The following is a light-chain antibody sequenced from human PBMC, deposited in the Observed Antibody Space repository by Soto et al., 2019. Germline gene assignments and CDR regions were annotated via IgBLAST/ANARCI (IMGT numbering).Light chain of an antibody. CDR1: QSVSSSY. CDR2: GAS. CDR3: QQYRSSPPWT. V-gene: IGKV3-20*01. Sequence: EIVLTQSPGTLSLSPGERATLSCRASQSVSSSYLAWYQQKPGQAPRILIYGASSRATGSPERFSGSGSGTDFTLTISRLEPEDFAVYYCQQYRSSPPWTFGQGTKVESK. J-gene: IGKJ1*01.